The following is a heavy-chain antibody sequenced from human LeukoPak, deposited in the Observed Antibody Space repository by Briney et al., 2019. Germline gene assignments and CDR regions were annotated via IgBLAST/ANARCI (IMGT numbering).Heavy chain of an antibody. CDR2: IYYSGST. J-gene: IGHJ4*02. CDR3: ARGLSGWYLRYFDY. CDR1: GYSISSGYY. Sequence: KTSETLSLTCTVSGYSISSGYYWGWIRQPPGKGLEWIGSIYYSGSTYYNPSLKSRVTISVDTSKNQFSLKLSSVTAADTAVYYCARGLSGWYLRYFDYWGQGTLVTVSS. V-gene: IGHV4-38-2*02. D-gene: IGHD6-19*01.